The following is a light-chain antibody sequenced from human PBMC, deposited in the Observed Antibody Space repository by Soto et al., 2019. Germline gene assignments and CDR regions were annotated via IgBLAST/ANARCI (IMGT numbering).Light chain of an antibody. CDR2: KSS. CDR1: QSISSW. Sequence: DIQMTQSPSTLSASVGDRVTITCRASQSISSWLAWYQQKPGKAPKLLIYKSSSLEGGVPSRFSGSGSGTEFTLTISSLQPDDFATYYCQQYNSYSPITFGQGTRLEI. CDR3: QQYNSYSPIT. V-gene: IGKV1-5*03. J-gene: IGKJ5*01.